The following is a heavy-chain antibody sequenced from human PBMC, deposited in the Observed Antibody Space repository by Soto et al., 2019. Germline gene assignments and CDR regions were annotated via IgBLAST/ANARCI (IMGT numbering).Heavy chain of an antibody. V-gene: IGHV3-23*01. CDR3: TKNYYFDS. CDR2: INIVGGNT. J-gene: IGHJ4*02. Sequence: VQLLESGGGLVQPGGSLRLSCAASGFTFSNYAMSWVRQAPGKALEWVSSINIVGGNTNYADSVRGRFTMSRDDSKNTGFLKMNSLRAEDTAIYYCTKNYYFDSWGQGTLVTVSS. CDR1: GFTFSNYA.